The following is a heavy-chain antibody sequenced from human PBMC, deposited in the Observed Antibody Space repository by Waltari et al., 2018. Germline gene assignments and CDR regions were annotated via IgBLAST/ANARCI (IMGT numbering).Heavy chain of an antibody. V-gene: IGHV3-7*01. J-gene: IGHJ4*02. CDR2: IKQDASEK. CDR1: GFTFSSDW. Sequence: EEQLVESGGGLVQPGGSLRLSCAASGFTFSSDWMCWVRQAPGKGREWVANIKQDASEKHYVDSLKGRITVSRDNAKNSLYLDMDSLRAEDTAVYYCARERLWGFDLWGQGTLVTVSS. CDR3: ARERLWGFDL. D-gene: IGHD3-16*01.